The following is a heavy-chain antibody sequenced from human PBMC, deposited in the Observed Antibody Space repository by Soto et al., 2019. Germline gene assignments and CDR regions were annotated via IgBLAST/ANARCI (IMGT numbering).Heavy chain of an antibody. D-gene: IGHD2-15*01. CDR3: ARDPTPISSVVVVAATPYNWFDP. CDR1: GGIFSSYA. CDR2: IIPTFGTA. V-gene: IGHV1-69*13. J-gene: IGHJ5*02. Sequence: SVKVSCKASGGIFSSYAISWVRQAPGQGLEWMGGIIPTFGTANYAQKFQGRVTITADESTSTAYMELSSLRSEDTAVYYCARDPTPISSVVVVAATPYNWFDPWGQGTLVTVSS.